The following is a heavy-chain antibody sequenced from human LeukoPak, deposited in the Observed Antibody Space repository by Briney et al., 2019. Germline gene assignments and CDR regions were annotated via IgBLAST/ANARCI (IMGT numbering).Heavy chain of an antibody. V-gene: IGHV4-38-2*02. CDR1: GYSISSGYY. D-gene: IGHD1-26*01. CDR3: ARHEYSGSYYGLSWFDP. Sequence: SETLSLTCTVSGYSISSGYYWGWIRQPPGKGLEWIGSIYHSGSTYYNPSLKSRVTISVDTSKNQLSLKLSSLTAADTAVYYCARHEYSGSYYGLSWFDPWGQGTLVTVSS. CDR2: IYHSGST. J-gene: IGHJ5*02.